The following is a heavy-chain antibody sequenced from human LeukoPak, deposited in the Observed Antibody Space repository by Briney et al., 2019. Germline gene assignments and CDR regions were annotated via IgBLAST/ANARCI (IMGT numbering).Heavy chain of an antibody. V-gene: IGHV3-30*02. CDR1: GFSSYG. J-gene: IGHJ6*02. Sequence: GGSLRLSCAASGFSSYGMHWVRQAPGKGLEWVAVIWYDGSDKYYADSVKGRFTISRDNSKNTLYLQMNSLRAEDTAVYYCAKTSGSYTYYYYGMDVWGQGTTVTVSS. CDR2: IWYDGSDK. CDR3: AKTSGSYTYYYYGMDV. D-gene: IGHD1-26*01.